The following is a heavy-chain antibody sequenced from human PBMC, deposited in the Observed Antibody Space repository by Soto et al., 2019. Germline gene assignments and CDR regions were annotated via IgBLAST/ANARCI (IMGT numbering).Heavy chain of an antibody. Sequence: GASVKVSCKASGGTFSSYAISWVRQAPGQGLKWMGGIIPIFGTANYAQKFQGRVTITADESTSAAYMELSSLRSEDTAVYYCARDNDGAKSRSSTQYYYGMDVWGQGTTGTVSS. CDR2: IIPIFGTA. V-gene: IGHV1-69*13. CDR3: ARDNDGAKSRSSTQYYYGMDV. D-gene: IGHD1-26*01. J-gene: IGHJ6*02. CDR1: GGTFSSYA.